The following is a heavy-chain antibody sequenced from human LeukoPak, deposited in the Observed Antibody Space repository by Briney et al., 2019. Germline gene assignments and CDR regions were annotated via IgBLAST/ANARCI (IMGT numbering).Heavy chain of an antibody. CDR1: GFTFRNHG. J-gene: IGHJ4*02. CDR2: IWYDGSNQ. V-gene: IGHV3-33*06. CDR3: AKYRLISTPNFDY. Sequence: PEMSLRLSCAASGFTFRNHGMHWVRQAPGKGLECVAVIWYDGSNQYYADCVKGRFTISRDNSKNTLWLQMNSLRAEDTAVYYCAKYRLISTPNFDYWGQGSLVTVSS. D-gene: IGHD2-15*01.